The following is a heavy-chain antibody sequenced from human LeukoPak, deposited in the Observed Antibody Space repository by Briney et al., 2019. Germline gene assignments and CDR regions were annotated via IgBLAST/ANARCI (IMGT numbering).Heavy chain of an antibody. V-gene: IGHV1-18*01. CDR2: ISAYNGNT. J-gene: IGHJ6*02. Sequence: ASVKVSCKASGYTFTSYGISWVRQAPGQGLEWMGWISAYNGNTNYAQKLQGRVTMTTDTSTSTAYMKLRSLRSDDTAVYYCARFLAPPVGLLLWFGSRDYYYGMDVWGQGTTVTVSS. D-gene: IGHD3-10*01. CDR1: GYTFTSYG. CDR3: ARFLAPPVGLLLWFGSRDYYYGMDV.